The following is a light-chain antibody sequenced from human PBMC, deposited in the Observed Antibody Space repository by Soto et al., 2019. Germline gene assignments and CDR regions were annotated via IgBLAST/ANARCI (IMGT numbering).Light chain of an antibody. V-gene: IGKV3-20*01. CDR2: DVS. J-gene: IGKJ5*01. Sequence: EIGVTESPATLSLYQGERATLSCRASQSVSSYLAWYQQKPGQAPRLLIYDVSSRATGIPDRFSGSGSGTDFTLTISRLEPEDFAVYYCQQYGSSPRSTFGQGTRLAIK. CDR3: QQYGSSPRST. CDR1: QSVSSY.